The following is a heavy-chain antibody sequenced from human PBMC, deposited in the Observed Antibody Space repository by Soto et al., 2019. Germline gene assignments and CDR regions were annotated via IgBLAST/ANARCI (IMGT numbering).Heavy chain of an antibody. J-gene: IGHJ4*02. V-gene: IGHV3-11*01. D-gene: IGHD3-16*02. CDR2: ISSSGSTI. CDR3: ARGTYDYVWGSDPPHFDY. CDR1: GFTFSDYY. Sequence: QVQLVESGGGLVKPGGSLRLSCEASGFTFSDYYMSWIRQAPGKGLEWVSYISSSGSTIYYADSVKGRFTISRDNAKNSLYLQMDSLRAEDTAVYYCARGTYDYVWGSDPPHFDYWGQGTLVTVSS.